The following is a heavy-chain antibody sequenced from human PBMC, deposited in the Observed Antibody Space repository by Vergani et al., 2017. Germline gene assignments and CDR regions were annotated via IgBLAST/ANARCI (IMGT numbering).Heavy chain of an antibody. D-gene: IGHD2-2*01. CDR2: INPNSGGT. CDR3: ARENCSSTSCYDGDDAFDI. CDR1: GYTFTGYY. V-gene: IGHV1-2*02. Sequence: QVQLVQSGAEVKKPGASVKVSCKASGYTFTGYYMHWVRQAPGQGLEWMGWINPNSGGTNYAQKFQGRVTMTRDTSISTAYMELSRLRSAATAVYYCARENCSSTSCYDGDDAFDIWGQGTMVTVSS. J-gene: IGHJ3*02.